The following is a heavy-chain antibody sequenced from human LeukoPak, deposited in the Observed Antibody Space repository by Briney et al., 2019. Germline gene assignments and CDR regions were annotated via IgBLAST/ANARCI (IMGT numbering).Heavy chain of an antibody. J-gene: IGHJ4*02. CDR3: ARVRITMVRGVTSPYYFDY. CDR2: IKQDGSEK. Sequence: GGSLRLSCAASGFTFSSYWMSWVRQAPGKGLEWVANIKQDGSEKYYVDSVKGRFTISRDNAKNSLYLQMNSLRAEDTAVYYCARVRITMVRGVTSPYYFDYWGQGTLVTVSS. V-gene: IGHV3-7*01. D-gene: IGHD3-10*01. CDR1: GFTFSSYW.